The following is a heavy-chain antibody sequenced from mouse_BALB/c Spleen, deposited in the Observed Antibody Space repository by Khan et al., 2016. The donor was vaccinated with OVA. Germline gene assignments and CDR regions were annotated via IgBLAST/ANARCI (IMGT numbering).Heavy chain of an antibody. CDR3: AGHLTCSFAY. Sequence: EVELVESGGDLVKPGGSLKLSCAASGFTFSSYSMSWVRQTPDKRLEWVASISSGGDYTYYPDSVKGRFTISRDNAKNTLYLQMSDLKSEDTVMYDCAGHLTCSFAYWGQGTLVTVSA. CDR1: GFTFSSYS. CDR2: ISSGGDYT. V-gene: IGHV5-6*01. J-gene: IGHJ3*01. D-gene: IGHD1-3*01.